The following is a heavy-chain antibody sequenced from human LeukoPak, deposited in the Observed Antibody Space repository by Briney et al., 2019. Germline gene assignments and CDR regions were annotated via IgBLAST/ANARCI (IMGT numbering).Heavy chain of an antibody. CDR1: GFTFDDYA. CDR2: ISWNSGNI. V-gene: IGHV3-9*03. J-gene: IGHJ4*02. CDR3: AKAATTTYGRGVGYYFDY. Sequence: GRSLRLSCAASGFTFDDYAMHWVRQVPGKGLEWVSSISWNSGNIGYADSVKGRFTISRDNAKNSLYLQMNSLRDEDMALYYCAKAATTTYGRGVGYYFDYWGQGMLVTASS. D-gene: IGHD1-26*01.